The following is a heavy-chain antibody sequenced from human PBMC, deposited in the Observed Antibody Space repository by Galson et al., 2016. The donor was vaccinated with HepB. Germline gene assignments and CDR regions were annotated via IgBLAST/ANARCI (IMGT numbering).Heavy chain of an antibody. CDR2: IIPSFGTA. D-gene: IGHD4-17*01. CDR1: GGTFSSYG. CDR3: ARDHVDYGDSVGYYYGIDV. Sequence: SVKVSCKASGGTFSSYGFSWVRQAPGQGLEWMGGIIPSFGTANYAQKFQGRVTITADEHTSTAYMEVSSLRSEDTAVYYCARDHVDYGDSVGYYYGIDVWGQGTTVTVSS. V-gene: IGHV1-69*13. J-gene: IGHJ6*02.